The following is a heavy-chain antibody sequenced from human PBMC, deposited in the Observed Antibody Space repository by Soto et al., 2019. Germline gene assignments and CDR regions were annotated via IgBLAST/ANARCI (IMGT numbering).Heavy chain of an antibody. CDR1: GGTFSNYA. J-gene: IGHJ6*02. Sequence: QVQLVQSGAEVKKPGSSVKVSCKASGGTFSNYAFSWVRQAPGQGLEWLGGIMPIFGRADYAQKFRGSVTITADESTTTGHMELSSLRSEDTAVYYCASWLKEAGIGGNYSYGMDVWGQGPTVTVSS. CDR2: IMPIFGRA. V-gene: IGHV1-69*12. CDR3: ASWLKEAGIGGNYSYGMDV. D-gene: IGHD6-19*01.